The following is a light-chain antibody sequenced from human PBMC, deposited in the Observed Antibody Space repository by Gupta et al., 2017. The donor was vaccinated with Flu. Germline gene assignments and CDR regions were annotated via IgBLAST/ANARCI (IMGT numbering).Light chain of an antibody. CDR2: HAS. Sequence: AIQMTQSPSSLSASVGDRVTITCRASQGIGNSLAWYQQKPGKAPKLLIFHASNLQSGVPSRFSGSGSGTDFTLTISSLQPEDFATYYCRKDDNYLWTFGQGTKVEI. J-gene: IGKJ1*01. CDR3: RKDDNYLWT. CDR1: QGIGNS. V-gene: IGKV1-6*01.